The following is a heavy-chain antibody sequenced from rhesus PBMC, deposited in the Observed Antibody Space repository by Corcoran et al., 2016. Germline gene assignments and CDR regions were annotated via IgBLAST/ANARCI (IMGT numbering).Heavy chain of an antibody. V-gene: IGHV4-80*01. J-gene: IGHJ4*01. D-gene: IGHD4-29*01. CDR1: GGSFNTYC. CDR3: ARSVAGLDF. Sequence: QVQLQESGPGLVRPSETLSLTCAVSGGSFNTYCWSWIRQPPGKGLGWIGEINGNSGSTNYNPSLKSRVTISKDASENQLSLKLISVTAADTAVYSCARSVAGLDFWGQGLLVTVSS. CDR2: INGNSGST.